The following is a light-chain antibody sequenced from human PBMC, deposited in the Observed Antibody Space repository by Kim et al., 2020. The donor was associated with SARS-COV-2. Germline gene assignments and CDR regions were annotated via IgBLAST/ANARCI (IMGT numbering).Light chain of an antibody. V-gene: IGLV2-14*03. CDR3: SSYTDSSTLFYV. CDR1: SSDVGGYNY. Sequence: SITISCTGTSSDVGGYNYVSWYQQHPDKAPKLMIYDVSDRPSGVSNRFSGSKSGNTASLTISGLQTEDEADYYCSSYTDSSTLFYVFGSGTKVTVL. CDR2: DVS. J-gene: IGLJ1*01.